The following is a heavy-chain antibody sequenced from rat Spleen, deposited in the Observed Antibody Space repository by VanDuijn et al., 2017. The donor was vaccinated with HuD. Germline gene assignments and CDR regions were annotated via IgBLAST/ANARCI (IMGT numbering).Heavy chain of an antibody. Sequence: EVQLVESGGDLVQPGRSMKLSCAASGLNFSDYYMTWVRQAPAEGLEWVASISFDGTNTYYRDSVKGRFTVSRDNTRSTLYLQMDSLRSEDTATYYCARRGYGYYFDYWGQEVMVTVSS. CDR3: ARRGYGYYFDY. V-gene: IGHV5-25*01. CDR1: GLNFSDYY. J-gene: IGHJ2*01. D-gene: IGHD1-11*01. CDR2: ISFDGTNT.